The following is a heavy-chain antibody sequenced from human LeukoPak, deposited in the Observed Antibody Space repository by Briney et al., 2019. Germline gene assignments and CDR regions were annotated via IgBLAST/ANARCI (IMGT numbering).Heavy chain of an antibody. J-gene: IGHJ4*02. Sequence: ASVKVSCKASGYTFTSYAIHWVRQAPGQRLEWMGWINAGNGNTRYSQEFQGRVTLTRDTSASTAYMELSSLRSEDMAVYYCARGGRLVPTAYFDYWGQGTLVTVSS. CDR3: ARGGRLVPTAYFDY. CDR1: GYTFTSYA. CDR2: INAGNGNT. V-gene: IGHV1-3*03. D-gene: IGHD6-6*01.